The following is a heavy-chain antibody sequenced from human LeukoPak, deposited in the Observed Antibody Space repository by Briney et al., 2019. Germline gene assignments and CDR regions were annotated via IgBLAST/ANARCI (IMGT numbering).Heavy chain of an antibody. J-gene: IGHJ4*02. CDR1: GGSFSGYY. D-gene: IGHD6-13*01. CDR2: INHSGST. Sequence: SETLSLTCAVYGGSFSGYYWSWIRQPPGKGLEWIGEINHSGSTNYNPSLKSRVTISVDTSKNQFSLKLSSVTAADTAVYYCARPGIAAAGRSFDYWGQGTLVTVSS. CDR3: ARPGIAAAGRSFDY. V-gene: IGHV4-34*01.